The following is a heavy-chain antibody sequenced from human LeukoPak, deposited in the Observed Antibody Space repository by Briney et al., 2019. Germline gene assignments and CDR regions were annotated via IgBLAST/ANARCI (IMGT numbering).Heavy chain of an antibody. CDR2: MNPNSGNT. CDR1: GYTFTSYD. Sequence: GASVKVSCKASGYTFTSYDINWVRQATGQGLEWMGWMNPNSGNTGYAQKFQGRVTMTRNTSISTAYMELSRLRSDDTAVYYCARDRNLNWFDPWGQGTLVTVSS. CDR3: ARDRNLNWFDP. J-gene: IGHJ5*02. V-gene: IGHV1-8*01.